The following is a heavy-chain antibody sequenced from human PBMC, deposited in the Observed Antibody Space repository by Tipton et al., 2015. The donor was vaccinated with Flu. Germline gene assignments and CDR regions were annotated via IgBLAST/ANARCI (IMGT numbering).Heavy chain of an antibody. J-gene: IGHJ3*02. CDR1: GDSISSFY. CDR2: INYSGST. CDR3: ARNRAAFGDAFDI. Sequence: TLSLTCTVSGDSISSFYWGWIRQPPGKGLEWIGYINYSGSTNYNPSLTSRVTISIDTSKNQFSLNLRSVTAADTALYYCARNRAAFGDAFDIWGQGTMVTVSS. D-gene: IGHD3-10*01. V-gene: IGHV4-59*01.